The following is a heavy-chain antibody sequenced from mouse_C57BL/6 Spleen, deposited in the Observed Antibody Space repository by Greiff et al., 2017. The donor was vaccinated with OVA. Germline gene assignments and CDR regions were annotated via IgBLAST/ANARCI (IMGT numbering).Heavy chain of an antibody. Sequence: DVMLVESGGGLVKPGGSLKLSCAASGFTFSDYGMHWVRQAPEKGLEWVAYISSGSSTIYYADTVKGRFTISRDNAKNTLFLQMTSLRSEDTAMYYCAKGATVWDAMDYWGQGTSVTVSS. CDR1: GFTFSDYG. J-gene: IGHJ4*01. V-gene: IGHV5-17*01. D-gene: IGHD1-1*01. CDR2: ISSGSSTI. CDR3: AKGATVWDAMDY.